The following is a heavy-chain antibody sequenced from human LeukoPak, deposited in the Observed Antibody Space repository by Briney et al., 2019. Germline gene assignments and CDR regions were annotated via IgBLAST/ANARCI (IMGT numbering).Heavy chain of an antibody. V-gene: IGHV1-18*01. J-gene: IGHJ6*02. D-gene: IGHD5-18*01. CDR1: GYTFTSYG. CDR3: ARDGYSYGYGGYYYGMDV. CDR2: ISAYNGNT. Sequence: ASVKVSCKASGYTFTSYGISWVRQAPGQGLEWMGWISAYNGNTNYAQKLQGRVTMTTDTSTSTAYMELRSLRSDDTAVYYCARDGYSYGYGGYYYGMDVWGQGTTVTVSS.